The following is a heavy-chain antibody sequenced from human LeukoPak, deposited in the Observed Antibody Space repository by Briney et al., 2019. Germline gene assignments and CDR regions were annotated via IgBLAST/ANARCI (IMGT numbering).Heavy chain of an antibody. CDR1: GGPFSDSY. V-gene: IGHV4-34*01. J-gene: IGHJ5*02. D-gene: IGHD1-7*01. Sequence: SETLSLTCAVYGGPFSDSYWSWIRQPPGKGLEWIGEINHGGSTKFNPSLKSRVTISLDTSRNQFSLKVNSVTAADTAVYFCARGRQNSRYNWNYVRWFDPWGQGTLVTVSS. CDR2: INHGGST. CDR3: ARGRQNSRYNWNYVRWFDP.